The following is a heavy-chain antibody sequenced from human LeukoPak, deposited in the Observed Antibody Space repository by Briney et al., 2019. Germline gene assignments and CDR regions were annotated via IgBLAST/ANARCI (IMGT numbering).Heavy chain of an antibody. D-gene: IGHD5-24*01. CDR1: GFTFSSYW. Sequence: PGGSLRLSCAASGFTFSSYWMSWVRQAPGKGLEWVANIKQDGSEKYYVDSVKGRFTISRDNAKNSLYLQMNSLRAEDTAVYYCAKEMATSPRGGDYWGQGTLVTVSS. CDR2: IKQDGSEK. J-gene: IGHJ4*02. CDR3: AKEMATSPRGGDY. V-gene: IGHV3-7*03.